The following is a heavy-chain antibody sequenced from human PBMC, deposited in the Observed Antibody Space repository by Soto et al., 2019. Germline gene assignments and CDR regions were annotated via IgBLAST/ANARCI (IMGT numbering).Heavy chain of an antibody. Sequence: SETLSLTCTVSGGSISSYYWSWIRQPPGKGLEWIGYIYYSGSTNYNPSIKSRVTISVDTSKNQFSLKLSSVTAADTAVYYCARTKYYDFWSGYPPSSYYYYYGMDVWGQGTTVTVSS. J-gene: IGHJ6*02. CDR3: ARTKYYDFWSGYPPSSYYYYYGMDV. D-gene: IGHD3-3*01. CDR1: GGSISSYY. CDR2: IYYSGST. V-gene: IGHV4-59*01.